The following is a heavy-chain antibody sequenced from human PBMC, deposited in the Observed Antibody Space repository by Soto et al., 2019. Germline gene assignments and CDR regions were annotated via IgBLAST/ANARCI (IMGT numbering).Heavy chain of an antibody. CDR2: ISGSGGST. V-gene: IGHV3-23*01. J-gene: IGHJ6*02. CDR3: AKGGGSGSYYSEYDMDV. Sequence: GGSLRLSCAASGFTFSSYAMSWVRQAPGKGLEWVSAISGSGGSTYYADSVKGRFTISRDNSKKTLYLQMNSLRAEDTAVFYCAKGGGSGSYYSEYDMDVWGQGTTVTVSS. D-gene: IGHD3-10*01. CDR1: GFTFSSYA.